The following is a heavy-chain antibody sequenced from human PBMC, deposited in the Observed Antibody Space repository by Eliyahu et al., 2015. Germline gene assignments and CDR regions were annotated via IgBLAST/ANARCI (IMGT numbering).Heavy chain of an antibody. CDR1: GFSLSVDG. J-gene: IGHJ4*02. CDR2: IWYDGSQK. D-gene: IGHD6-19*01. CDR3: VDSSGYT. Sequence: QLVESGGGVVQPGRSLXXSXAASGFSLSVDGTHWGRQAAGKGLEWVAMIWYDGSQKTYADSVKGRFTISKDDSKNTLYLEMNSLRVEDTAVYYCVDSSGYTWGQGTLVTVSS. V-gene: IGHV3-33*01.